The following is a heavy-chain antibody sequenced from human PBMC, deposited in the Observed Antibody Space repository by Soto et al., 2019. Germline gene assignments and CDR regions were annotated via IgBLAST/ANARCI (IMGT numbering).Heavy chain of an antibody. CDR1: GGSISNGGSY. Sequence: QLQLQESGPGLVKPSQTLSLTCAVSGGSISNGGSYWSWIRQHPGKGLDWIGSFYFSGSTYYNPSLNGGVTTSVATPKIQFALKLRSVTAADTAVYYWARDSHSQQPNHRWGGGCMDVWGKGTTVCVSS. CDR3: ARDSHSQQPNHRWGGGCMDV. CDR2: FYFSGST. J-gene: IGHJ6*03. V-gene: IGHV4-31*11. D-gene: IGHD6-13*01.